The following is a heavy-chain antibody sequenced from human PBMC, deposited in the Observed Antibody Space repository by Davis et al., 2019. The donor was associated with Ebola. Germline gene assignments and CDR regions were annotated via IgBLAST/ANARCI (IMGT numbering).Heavy chain of an antibody. V-gene: IGHV4-59*13. D-gene: IGHD1-1*01. Sequence: SETLSLTCAVYGGSFSGYYWSWIRQPPGKGLEWIGYIYYTGRANYSPSLKSRAMISVDTSRDQFSLRLTSVTAADTAVYYCARMSDWNPDYWGQGALVTVSS. CDR1: GGSFSGYY. CDR2: IYYTGRA. J-gene: IGHJ4*02. CDR3: ARMSDWNPDY.